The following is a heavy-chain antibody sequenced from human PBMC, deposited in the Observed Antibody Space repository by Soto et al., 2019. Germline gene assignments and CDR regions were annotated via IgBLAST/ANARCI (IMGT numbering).Heavy chain of an antibody. D-gene: IGHD5-12*01. Sequence: SETLSLTCTVSGGSISSYYWSWIRQPPGKGLEWIGYIYYSGSTNYNPSLKSRVTISVDTSKNQFSLKLSSVTAADTAVYYCARGIEMATIWEYYYGMDVWGQGTTVTVSS. CDR1: GGSISSYY. J-gene: IGHJ6*02. CDR3: ARGIEMATIWEYYYGMDV. V-gene: IGHV4-59*01. CDR2: IYYSGST.